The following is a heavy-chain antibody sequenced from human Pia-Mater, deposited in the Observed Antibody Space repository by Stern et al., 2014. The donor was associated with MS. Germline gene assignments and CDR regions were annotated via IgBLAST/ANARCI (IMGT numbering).Heavy chain of an antibody. V-gene: IGHV1-69*01. Sequence: VQLVQSGAEVKKPGSSGKVSCKVSGGTFSDNAFSWVRQAPGQGLEWMGGIIPIFGAADYAQNFQGRVTITAGESTSTVYMEMSSLRSEDTAVYHCARGAYCGGDCYWGWFDSWGQGTLVTVSS. D-gene: IGHD2-21*02. J-gene: IGHJ5*01. CDR1: GGTFSDNA. CDR2: IIPIFGAA. CDR3: ARGAYCGGDCYWGWFDS.